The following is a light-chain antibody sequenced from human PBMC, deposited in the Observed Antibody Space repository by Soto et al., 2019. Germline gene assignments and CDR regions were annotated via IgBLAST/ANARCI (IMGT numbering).Light chain of an antibody. CDR3: SSYAGSSNV. V-gene: IGLV2-8*01. CDR1: SSDVGGYNY. Sequence: QSVLTQPPSASGSPGQSVAISCTGTSSDVGGYNYVSWYQQHPGKAPKLMIHEVNKRPSGVPDRFSGSKSGNTASLTVSGLQAEDEADYYCSSYAGSSNVFGTGTRSPS. J-gene: IGLJ1*01. CDR2: EVN.